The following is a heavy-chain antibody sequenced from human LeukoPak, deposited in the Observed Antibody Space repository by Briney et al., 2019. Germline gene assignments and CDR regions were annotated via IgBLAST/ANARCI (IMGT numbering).Heavy chain of an antibody. Sequence: SETLSLTCAVSGGSISSGGYSWSWIRQPPGKGLEWIGYIYYSGSTNYNPSLKSRVTISVDTSKNQFSLKLSSVTAADTAVYYCARSRQLGAFDYWGQGTLVTVSS. J-gene: IGHJ4*02. CDR1: GGSISSGGYS. V-gene: IGHV4-61*08. CDR2: IYYSGST. CDR3: ARSRQLGAFDY. D-gene: IGHD6-6*01.